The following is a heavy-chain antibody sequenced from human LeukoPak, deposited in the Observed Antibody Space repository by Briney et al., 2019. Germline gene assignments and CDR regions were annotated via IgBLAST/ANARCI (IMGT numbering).Heavy chain of an antibody. J-gene: IGHJ4*02. D-gene: IGHD1-26*01. Sequence: SETLSLTCTVSGGSISSDYWSWIRQPPGKGLEWIGYIYYSGSTNYNPSLKSRVTISVDTSKNQFSLKLTSVTAADTAVYYCAREGLLGANYTAHWGQGTPVTVSS. CDR3: AREGLLGANYTAH. CDR2: IYYSGST. V-gene: IGHV4-59*01. CDR1: GGSISSDY.